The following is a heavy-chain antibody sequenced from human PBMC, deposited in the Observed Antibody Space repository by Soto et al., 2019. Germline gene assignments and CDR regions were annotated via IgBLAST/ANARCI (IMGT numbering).Heavy chain of an antibody. V-gene: IGHV4-59*01. J-gene: IGHJ5*02. CDR3: ARVDDSNWFDP. CDR1: AGSISSYY. D-gene: IGHD3-3*01. CDR2: IYYSGST. Sequence: SETLSLTCTVSAGSISSYYWSWIRQPPGKGLEWIGYIYYSGSTNYNPSLKSRVTISVDTSKNQFPLKLSFVTAADTAVYYCARVDDSNWFDPWGQGTLVTVSS.